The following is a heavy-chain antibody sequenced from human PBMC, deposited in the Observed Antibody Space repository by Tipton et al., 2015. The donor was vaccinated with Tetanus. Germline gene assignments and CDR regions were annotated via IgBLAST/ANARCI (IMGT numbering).Heavy chain of an antibody. CDR2: LYTSGSA. Sequence: GLVKPSETLSLICTVSGGSISSYYWTWIRQPAGKGLEWIGRLYTSGSANYNPSLKSRVTMSVDTSKNQFSLKLSSVTAADTAVYYCAREAGYYGLNAFDIWGQGTMVTVPS. V-gene: IGHV4-4*07. CDR1: GGSISSYY. CDR3: AREAGYYGLNAFDI. J-gene: IGHJ3*02. D-gene: IGHD3-10*01.